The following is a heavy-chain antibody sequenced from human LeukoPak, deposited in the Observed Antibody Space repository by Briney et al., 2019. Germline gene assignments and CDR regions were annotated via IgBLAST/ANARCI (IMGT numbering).Heavy chain of an antibody. D-gene: IGHD6-6*01. Sequence: GASVKVSCKASGYTFTGYYMHWVRQAPGQGLEWMGWINPNSGGTNYAQKFQGRVTMTRDTSISTAYMELSRLRSDDTAVYYCARDRRRVPTYNWFDPWGQGTLVTVSS. CDR3: ARDRRRVPTYNWFDP. J-gene: IGHJ5*02. CDR2: INPNSGGT. CDR1: GYTFTGYY. V-gene: IGHV1-2*02.